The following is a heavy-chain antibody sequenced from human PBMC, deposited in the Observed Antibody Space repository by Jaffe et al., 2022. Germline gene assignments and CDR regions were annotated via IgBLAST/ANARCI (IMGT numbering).Heavy chain of an antibody. D-gene: IGHD2-15*01. CDR1: GFGFRTLG. CDR2: IKEDGIEK. Sequence: EGQLVESGGGLVQPGGSLRLSCVASGFGFRTLGMTWVRQAPGKGLEWVASIKEDGIEKYYVDSVKGRFTISRDNAKNSLYLQMNSLGAEDTAVYYCASGRMWHQIWGQGTMVTVSS. J-gene: IGHJ3*02. CDR3: ASGRMWHQI. V-gene: IGHV3-7*05.